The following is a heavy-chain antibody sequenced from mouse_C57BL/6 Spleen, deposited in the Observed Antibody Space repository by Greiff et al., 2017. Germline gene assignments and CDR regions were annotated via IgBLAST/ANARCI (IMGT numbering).Heavy chain of an antibody. CDR3: ARWDVGYFDY. Sequence: VQLKESGPELVKPGASVKISCKASGYSFTDYNMNWVKQSNGKSLEWIGLINPNYGTTSYNQKFKGKATLTVDQSCSTAYMQLNSLTSEDSAVDYCARWDVGYFDYWGQGTTLTVSS. CDR2: INPNYGTT. V-gene: IGHV1-39*01. CDR1: GYSFTDYN. D-gene: IGHD4-1*01. J-gene: IGHJ2*01.